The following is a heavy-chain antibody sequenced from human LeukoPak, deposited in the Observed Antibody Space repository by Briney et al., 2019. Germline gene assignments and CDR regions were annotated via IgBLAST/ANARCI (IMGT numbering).Heavy chain of an antibody. Sequence: SETLSLSCTVSGGTISSGGFFWSWIRQHPGKGLEWIGYIYDSGSTNYNPALKSRVTISVDTSKNQSTLNLTSVTAADTAVYYRAREGGRSYDVFDIWGQGTMVTVSS. CDR1: GGTISSGGFF. CDR3: AREGGRSYDVFDI. D-gene: IGHD1-26*01. CDR2: IYDSGST. V-gene: IGHV4-31*03. J-gene: IGHJ3*02.